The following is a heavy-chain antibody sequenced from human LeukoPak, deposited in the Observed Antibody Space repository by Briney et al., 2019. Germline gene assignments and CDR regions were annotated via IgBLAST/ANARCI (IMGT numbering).Heavy chain of an antibody. D-gene: IGHD3-22*01. CDR1: GGSISSGGYS. CDR3: ARGRGGYDSSGYYYCYFDY. V-gene: IGHV4-30-2*01. Sequence: SQTLSLTCAVSGGSISSGGYSWSWIRQPPGTGLEWLGYIYHSGSTYYNPSLKSRVTISVDRSKNQFSLKLSSVTAADTAVYYCARGRGGYDSSGYYYCYFDYWGQGTLVTVSS. J-gene: IGHJ4*02. CDR2: IYHSGST.